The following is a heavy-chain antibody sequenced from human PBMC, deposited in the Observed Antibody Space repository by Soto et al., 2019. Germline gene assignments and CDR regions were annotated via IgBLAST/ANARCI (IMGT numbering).Heavy chain of an antibody. CDR3: ARLYPEWFDP. D-gene: IGHD3-10*01. CDR2: IYYSGST. Sequence: PSETLSLTCTVSGGSISSYYWSWIRQPPGKGLEWIGYIYYSGSTNYNPSLKSRVTISVDTSKNQFSLKLSSVTAADTAVYYCARLYPEWFDPWGQGTLVTVSS. V-gene: IGHV4-59*01. J-gene: IGHJ5*02. CDR1: GGSISSYY.